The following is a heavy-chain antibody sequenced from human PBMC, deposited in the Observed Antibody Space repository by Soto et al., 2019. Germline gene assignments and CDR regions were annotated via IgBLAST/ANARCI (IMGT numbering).Heavy chain of an antibody. D-gene: IGHD6-13*01. CDR1: GFTFSSYW. CDR3: EREGSSWLYYYYGMDV. CDR2: IKQDGSEK. J-gene: IGHJ6*01. Sequence: GGSLRLSWAASGFTFSSYWMSWVRQAPGKGLEWVANIKQDGSEKYYVDSVKGRFTISRDNAKNSLYLQMNSLRAEDTAVYYCEREGSSWLYYYYGMDVWGQGTTVTVSS. V-gene: IGHV3-7*01.